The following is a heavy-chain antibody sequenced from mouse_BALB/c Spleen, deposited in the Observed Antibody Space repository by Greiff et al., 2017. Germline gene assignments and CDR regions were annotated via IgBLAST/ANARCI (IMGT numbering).Heavy chain of an antibody. J-gene: IGHJ4*01. D-gene: IGHD2-3*01. Sequence: VKLVESGPGLVQPSQSLSITCTVSGFSLTSYGVHWVRQSPGKGLEWLGVIWSGGSTDYNAAFISRLSISKDNSKSQVFFKMNSLQANDTAIYYCARGGLLVYYAMDYWGQGTSVTVSS. CDR1: GFSLTSYG. CDR3: ARGGLLVYYAMDY. CDR2: IWSGGST. V-gene: IGHV2-2*02.